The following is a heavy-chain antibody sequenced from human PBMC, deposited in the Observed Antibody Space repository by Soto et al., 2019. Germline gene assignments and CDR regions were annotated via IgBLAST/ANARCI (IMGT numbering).Heavy chain of an antibody. J-gene: IGHJ4*02. CDR1: GFTCSDYY. CDR2: IKQDGSEK. V-gene: IGHV3-7*01. Sequence: PGGSLRLSCTASGFTCSDYYMDWVRQAPGKGLEWVANIKQDGSEKYYVDSVKGRFTISRDNAKNSLYLQINSLRAEDTAVYYCARVMVVEPDYWGQGTLVTVSS. D-gene: IGHD2-15*01. CDR3: ARVMVVEPDY.